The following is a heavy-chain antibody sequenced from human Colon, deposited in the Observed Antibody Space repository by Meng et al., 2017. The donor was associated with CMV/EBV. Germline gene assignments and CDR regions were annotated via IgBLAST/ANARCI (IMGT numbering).Heavy chain of an antibody. Sequence: GSLRLSCTVSGGSVSSGSYYWSWIRQPPGKGLEWIGYIYYSGSTNYNPSLKSRVTISVDTSKNQFSLKLSSVTAADTAVYYCARSRDGNNWVWGQGMLVTVSS. V-gene: IGHV4-61*01. CDR1: GGSVSSGSYY. D-gene: IGHD5-24*01. CDR2: IYYSGST. J-gene: IGHJ4*02. CDR3: ARSRDGNNWV.